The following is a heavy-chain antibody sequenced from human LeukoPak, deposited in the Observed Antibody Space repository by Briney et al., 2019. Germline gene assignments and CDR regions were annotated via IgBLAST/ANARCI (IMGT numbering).Heavy chain of an antibody. CDR2: IGTAGDT. CDR1: GFTFSSYD. Sequence: PGGSLRLSCAASGFTFSSYDMHWVRQATGKGLEWVSAIGTAGDTYYPGSVKGRFTISRENAKNSLYLQMNSLRAGDTAVYYCARAVGYSGYVLAFDIWGQGTMVTVSS. J-gene: IGHJ3*02. D-gene: IGHD5-12*01. CDR3: ARAVGYSGYVLAFDI. V-gene: IGHV3-13*01.